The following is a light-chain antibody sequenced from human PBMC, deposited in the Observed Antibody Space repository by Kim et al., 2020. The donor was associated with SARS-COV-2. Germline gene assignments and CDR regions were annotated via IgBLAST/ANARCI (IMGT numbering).Light chain of an antibody. CDR1: KLGDQY. Sequence: SYELTQPPPVSVSPGQTASITCSGDKLGDQYACWYQQRPGQSPVMVIYQDVRRHAGIPGRFSGFKSANTATLTISGTQTMDEAIYYCHALDTSCWVFGGGT. CDR3: HALDTSCWV. CDR2: QDV. J-gene: IGLJ3*02. V-gene: IGLV3-1*01.